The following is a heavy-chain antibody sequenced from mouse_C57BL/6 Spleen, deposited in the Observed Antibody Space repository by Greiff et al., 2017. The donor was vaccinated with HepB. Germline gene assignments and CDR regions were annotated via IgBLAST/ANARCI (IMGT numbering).Heavy chain of an antibody. J-gene: IGHJ4*01. CDR1: GYTFTSYW. CDR2: IDPSDSYT. D-gene: IGHD1-1*01. Sequence: QVQLQQPGAELVRPGTSVKLSCKASGYTFTSYWMHWVKQRPGQGLEWIGVIDPSDSYTNYNQKFKGKATLTVDTSSSTAYMQLSSLTSEDSAVYDCTRRNTTVVGNYAMDYWGQGTTVTVSS. CDR3: TRRNTTVVGNYAMDY. V-gene: IGHV1-59*01.